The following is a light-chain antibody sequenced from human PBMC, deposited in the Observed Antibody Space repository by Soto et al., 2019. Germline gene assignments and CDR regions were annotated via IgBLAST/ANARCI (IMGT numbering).Light chain of an antibody. CDR1: QSVSNSY. CDR3: QQYGSSPPIT. J-gene: IGKJ5*01. V-gene: IGKV3-20*01. Sequence: EVVFTQSPGTLSXXXGXXXTXXXRAGQSVSNSYLAWYQQKPGQAPRLLIYDASNRATGIPARFSGSGSGTDFTLTISRLEPEDFAVYYCQQYGSSPPITFGQGTRLEI. CDR2: DAS.